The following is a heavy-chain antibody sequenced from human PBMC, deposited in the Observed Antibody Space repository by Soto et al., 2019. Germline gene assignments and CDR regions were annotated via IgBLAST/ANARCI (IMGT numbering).Heavy chain of an antibody. CDR3: ARHGDSSGWYYYYYGMDV. J-gene: IGHJ6*02. D-gene: IGHD6-19*01. CDR1: GYSFTSYW. CDR2: IYPGDSDT. V-gene: IGHV5-51*01. Sequence: GESLKISCKGSGYSFTSYWIGWVRQMPGKGLEWMGIIYPGDSDTRYSPSFQGQVTTSADKSISTAYLQWSSLKASDTAMYYCARHGDSSGWYYYYYGMDVWGQGTTVTVSS.